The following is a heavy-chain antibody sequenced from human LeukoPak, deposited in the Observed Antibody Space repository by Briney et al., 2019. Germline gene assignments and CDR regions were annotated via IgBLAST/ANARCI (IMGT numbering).Heavy chain of an antibody. Sequence: SETLSLTCTVSGGSISSYYWSWIRQPPGKGLEWIGYIYYSGSTNYNPSLKSRVTISVDTSKNQFSLKLSSVTAADTAVYYCARAANSYGYHDLFDYWGQGTLVTVSS. V-gene: IGHV4-59*01. CDR2: IYYSGST. J-gene: IGHJ4*02. D-gene: IGHD5-18*01. CDR3: ARAANSYGYHDLFDY. CDR1: GGSISSYY.